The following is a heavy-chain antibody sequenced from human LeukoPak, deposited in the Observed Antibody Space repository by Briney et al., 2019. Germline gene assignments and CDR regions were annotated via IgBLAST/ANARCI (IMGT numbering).Heavy chain of an antibody. D-gene: IGHD2-2*01. CDR1: GYPLTGYY. J-gene: IGHJ4*02. Sequence: SGKVSCKASGYPLTGYYLHWVRQAPGQGLEWMGWINPNSGFTNYAQKFQGRVTMTRDTSISTAYMELSRLRSDDTAAYYCARLADCSSSSCRSFDYWGQGTLVTVSS. V-gene: IGHV1-2*02. CDR2: INPNSGFT. CDR3: ARLADCSSSSCRSFDY.